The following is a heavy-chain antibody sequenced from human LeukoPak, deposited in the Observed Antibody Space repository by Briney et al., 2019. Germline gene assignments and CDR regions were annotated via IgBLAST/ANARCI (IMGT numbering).Heavy chain of an antibody. CDR2: IRYDGSNK. J-gene: IGHJ4*02. CDR1: GFTFSSCG. CDR3: AKDGWIQLWALDY. V-gene: IGHV3-30*02. Sequence: PGGSLRLSCAASGFTFSSCGMHWVRQAPGKGLEGVAFIRYDGSNKYYADSVKGRFTISRDNSKNTLYLQMNSLRAEDTAVYYCAKDGWIQLWALDYWGQGTLVTVSS. D-gene: IGHD5-18*01.